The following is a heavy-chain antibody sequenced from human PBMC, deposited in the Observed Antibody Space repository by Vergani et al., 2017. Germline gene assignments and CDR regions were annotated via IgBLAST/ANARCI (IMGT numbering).Heavy chain of an antibody. CDR2: INPNSGGT. J-gene: IGHJ4*02. CDR3: ARVGTSSNRDYFDY. D-gene: IGHD2-2*01. V-gene: IGHV1-2*02. CDR1: GYTFTDYF. Sequence: QVQLVQSGAEVKKPGASVKVSCKAPGYTFTDYFMHWVRQAPGQSLEWMGWINPNSGGTNYAQKFQGRVTMTRDTSISTAYMELSNLRSDDTAVYYCARVGTSSNRDYFDYWGQGTLVTVSS.